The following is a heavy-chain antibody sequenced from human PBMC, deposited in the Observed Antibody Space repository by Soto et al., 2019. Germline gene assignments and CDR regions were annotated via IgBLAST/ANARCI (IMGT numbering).Heavy chain of an antibody. J-gene: IGHJ3*02. D-gene: IGHD4-17*01. CDR2: IIPIFGTA. V-gene: IGHV1-69*13. CDR3: ARDGGYGYYRDCFDI. CDR1: GGTFSSYA. Sequence: SVKVSCKASGGTFSSYAISWVRHAPGQGLEWMGGIIPIFGTANYAQKFQGRVTITADESTSTAYMELSSLRSEEPAAYYCARDGGYGYYRDCFDIWGQVPMVTV.